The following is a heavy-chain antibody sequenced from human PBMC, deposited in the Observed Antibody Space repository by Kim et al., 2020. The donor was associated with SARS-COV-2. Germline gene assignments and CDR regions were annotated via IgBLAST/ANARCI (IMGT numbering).Heavy chain of an antibody. Sequence: GSTYYADSVKGRFTIYRDNSKSTLYLQMNSLRAEDTAVYYCAKGNQQLGIWGQGTMVTVSS. V-gene: IGHV3-23*01. J-gene: IGHJ3*02. D-gene: IGHD6-6*01. CDR3: AKGNQQLGI. CDR2: GST.